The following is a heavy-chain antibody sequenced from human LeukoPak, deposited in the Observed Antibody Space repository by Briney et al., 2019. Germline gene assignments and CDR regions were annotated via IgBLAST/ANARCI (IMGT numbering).Heavy chain of an antibody. D-gene: IGHD6-13*01. V-gene: IGHV3-21*01. CDR3: ARDPSSSWYENWFDP. Sequence: GGSLRLSCAASRFTFSSYSMNWVRQAPGKGLEWVSSISSSSSYIYYADSVKGRFTISRDNAKNSLYLQMNSLRAEDTAVYYCARDPSSSWYENWFDPWGQGTLVTVSS. J-gene: IGHJ5*02. CDR1: RFTFSSYS. CDR2: ISSSSSYI.